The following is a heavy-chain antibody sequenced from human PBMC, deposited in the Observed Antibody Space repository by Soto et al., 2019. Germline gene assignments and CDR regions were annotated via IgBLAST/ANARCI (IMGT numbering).Heavy chain of an antibody. J-gene: IGHJ5*01. CDR1: GGSFSGYY. D-gene: IGHD2-2*01. V-gene: IGHV4-34*01. CDR2: INHSGST. CDR3: ARGGIGYCSSTSCRNWFDP. Sequence: SETLSLTCAVYGGSFSGYYWSWIRQPPGKGLEWIGEINHSGSTNYNPSLKSRVTISVDTSKNQSSLKLSSVTAADTAVYYCARGGIGYCSSTSCRNWFDPWGQGTLVTVSS.